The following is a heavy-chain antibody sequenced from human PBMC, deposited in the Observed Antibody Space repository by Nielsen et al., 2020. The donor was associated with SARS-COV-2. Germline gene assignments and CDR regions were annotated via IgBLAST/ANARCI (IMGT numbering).Heavy chain of an antibody. CDR1: GFTFSSYG. D-gene: IGHD3-3*01. V-gene: IGHV3-30*02. J-gene: IGHJ6*03. Sequence: GGSLRLSCAASGFTFSSYGMHWVRQAPGKGLEWVAVIWYDGRNQYYADSVKGRFTISRDNSKNTLYLQMNSLRAEDTAVYYCAKDGEYYDFWSGYSRKTDYYYYYYMDVWGKGTTVTVSS. CDR2: IWYDGRNQ. CDR3: AKDGEYYDFWSGYSRKTDYYYYYYMDV.